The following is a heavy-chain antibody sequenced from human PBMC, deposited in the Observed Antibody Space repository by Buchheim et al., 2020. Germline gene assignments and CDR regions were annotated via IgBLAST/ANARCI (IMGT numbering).Heavy chain of an antibody. D-gene: IGHD1-26*01. V-gene: IGHV5-51*03. CDR2: IYPDDSDT. Sequence: EVQLVQSGAEVKKAGESLRISCKASGYSFSSYWFAWVRQMPGKGLEWVGIIYPDDSDTTYSPSFQGHVTISADKSISTAYLQWSSLKASDTAMYYCARGTIVGATAFDYWGQGTL. CDR1: GYSFSSYW. CDR3: ARGTIVGATAFDY. J-gene: IGHJ4*02.